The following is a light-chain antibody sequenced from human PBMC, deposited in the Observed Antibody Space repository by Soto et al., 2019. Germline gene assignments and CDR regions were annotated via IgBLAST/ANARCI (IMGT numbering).Light chain of an antibody. CDR1: QTISSG. CDR3: QQYKSYKT. J-gene: IGKJ1*01. V-gene: IGKV1-5*01. Sequence: DIPMTQSPSTLSASVGDRVTITCRASQTISSGLAWYQQKPGKAPKVLIYDASTLESGVPSRFSGSGSGTEFTLTISSLQPDDFATYSCQQYKSYKTFGQGTKVDIK. CDR2: DAS.